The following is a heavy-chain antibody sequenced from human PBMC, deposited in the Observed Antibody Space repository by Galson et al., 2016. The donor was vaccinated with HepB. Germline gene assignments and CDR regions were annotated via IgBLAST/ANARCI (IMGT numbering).Heavy chain of an antibody. CDR3: AKDILTRAAAGGYFDH. CDR2: INWNGDRK. Sequence: SLRLSCAASGFNFDRYAMHWVRLRPGKGLEWISSINWNGDRKDYGDSVKGRFCISRDNAKQSVFLELTTLRPDVTALYYCAKDILTRAAAGGYFDHWGHGAHVT. D-gene: IGHD6-13*01. V-gene: IGHV3-9*01. J-gene: IGHJ4*01. CDR1: GFNFDRYA.